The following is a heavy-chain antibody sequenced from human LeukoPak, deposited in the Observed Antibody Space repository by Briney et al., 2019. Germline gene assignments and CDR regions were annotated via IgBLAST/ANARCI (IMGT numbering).Heavy chain of an antibody. D-gene: IGHD3-22*01. CDR2: IYHSGST. Sequence: PGGSLRLSCAASGFPFNSYSMNWVRQPPGKGLEWIGSIYHSGSTYYNPSLKSRVTISVDTSKNQFSLKLSSVTAADTAVYYCAILSYYYDSSGYYPFDYWGQGTLVTVSS. CDR3: AILSYYYDSSGYYPFDY. J-gene: IGHJ4*02. V-gene: IGHV4-38-2*01. CDR1: GFPFNSYS.